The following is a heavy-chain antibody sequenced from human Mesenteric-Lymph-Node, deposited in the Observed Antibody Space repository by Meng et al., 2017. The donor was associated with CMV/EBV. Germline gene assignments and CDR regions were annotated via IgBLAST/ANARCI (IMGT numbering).Heavy chain of an antibody. CDR3: ARECRSTSCYGVFDY. CDR1: GFTFSSYA. Sequence: GESLKISCAASGFTFSSYAMSWVRQAPGKGLEWVSVIYSGGSSTYYADSVKGRFTISRDNSKNTLYLQMNSLRAEDTAVYYCARECRSTSCYGVFDYWGQGTLVTVSS. V-gene: IGHV3-23*03. D-gene: IGHD2-2*01. CDR2: IYSGGSST. J-gene: IGHJ4*02.